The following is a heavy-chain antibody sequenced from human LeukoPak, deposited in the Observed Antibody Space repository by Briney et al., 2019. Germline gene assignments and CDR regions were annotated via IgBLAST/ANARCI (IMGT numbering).Heavy chain of an antibody. CDR2: ISSSSYI. D-gene: IGHD6-13*01. Sequence: GGSLRLSCAASGFTFSSYHMNWVRQAPGKGLEWVSSISSSSYISYADSVKGRFTVSRDNAKNSLYLQMNSLRAEDTAVYYCARDLFAPLTAGETAGSFYWGQGTLVTVSS. V-gene: IGHV3-21*01. CDR3: ARDLFAPLTAGETAGSFY. CDR1: GFTFSSYH. J-gene: IGHJ4*02.